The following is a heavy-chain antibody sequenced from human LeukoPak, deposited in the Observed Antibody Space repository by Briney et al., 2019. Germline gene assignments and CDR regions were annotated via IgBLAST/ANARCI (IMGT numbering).Heavy chain of an antibody. V-gene: IGHV3-48*04. Sequence: GGSLRLSCAASGVTFSNYSMNWVRQAPGKGLEWVSYISSSTSTMYYPDSVKGRFTISRDNAKNSLYLQMNSLRAEDAAVYYCARAGSHRNSGYDYWGQGALVTVSS. CDR3: ARAGSHRNSGYDY. CDR2: ISSSTSTM. J-gene: IGHJ4*02. D-gene: IGHD5-12*01. CDR1: GVTFSNYS.